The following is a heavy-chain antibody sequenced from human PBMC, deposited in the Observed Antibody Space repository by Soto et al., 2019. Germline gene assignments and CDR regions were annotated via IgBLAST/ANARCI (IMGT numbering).Heavy chain of an antibody. CDR1: GFTFSSCG. CDR3: AKDRQRIAVAGTSGY. Sequence: ESVGGVVQPGRSLRLSCAASGFTFSSCGMHWVRQAPGKGLEWVAVISYDGSNKYYADSVKGRFTISRDNSKNTLYLQMNSLRAEDTAVYYCAKDRQRIAVAGTSGYWGQGTLVTVSS. J-gene: IGHJ4*02. V-gene: IGHV3-30*18. D-gene: IGHD6-19*01. CDR2: ISYDGSNK.